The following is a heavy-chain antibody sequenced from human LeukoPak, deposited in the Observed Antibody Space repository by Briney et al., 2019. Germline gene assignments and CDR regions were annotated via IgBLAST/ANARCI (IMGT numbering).Heavy chain of an antibody. Sequence: GGSLRLSCAASGFTFSRYSMSWVRQTPGKGLEWVSAISGDGGNTYYADSVKGRFTMSRDNSKDTLYLQMNSLRAEDTAVYYCAKGVGFDWYNWFDPWGQGTLVTVSS. CDR2: ISGDGGNT. CDR3: AKGVGFDWYNWFDP. V-gene: IGHV3-23*01. J-gene: IGHJ5*02. CDR1: GFTFSRYS. D-gene: IGHD3-9*01.